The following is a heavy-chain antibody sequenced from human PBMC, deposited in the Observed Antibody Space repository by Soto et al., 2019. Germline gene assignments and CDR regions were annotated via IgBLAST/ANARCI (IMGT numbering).Heavy chain of an antibody. CDR2: ISYDGSNK. CDR3: AKDPRYCSGGSCYSYYYYYGMDV. D-gene: IGHD2-15*01. Sequence: QVQLVESGGGVVQPGRSLRLSCAASGFTFSSYGMHWVRQAPGKGLEWVAVISYDGSNKYYADSVKGRFTISRDNSKNTLYLQMNSLRAEDTDVYYCAKDPRYCSGGSCYSYYYYYGMDVWGQGTTVTVSS. CDR1: GFTFSSYG. J-gene: IGHJ6*02. V-gene: IGHV3-30*18.